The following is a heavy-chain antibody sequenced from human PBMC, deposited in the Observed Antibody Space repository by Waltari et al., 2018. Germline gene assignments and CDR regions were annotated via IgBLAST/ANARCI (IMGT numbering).Heavy chain of an antibody. CDR3: TTNPPGH. Sequence: EVQLVESGGGLVQSGGSLRLSCADYGGDYWVDWVRQAPGKGLMWVSRIKVDGTSPTYADAVKGRFTVSRDRANNMLYLQMNGLRSEDTAVYYCTTNPPGHWGQGTLVTVSS. J-gene: IGHJ4*02. CDR2: IKVDGTSP. CDR1: GGDYW. V-gene: IGHV3-74*01.